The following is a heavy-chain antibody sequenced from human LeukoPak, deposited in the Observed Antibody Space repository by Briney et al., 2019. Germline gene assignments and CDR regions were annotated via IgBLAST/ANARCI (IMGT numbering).Heavy chain of an antibody. D-gene: IGHD3-3*01. V-gene: IGHV4-39*07. CDR3: ARLPFTNYFDY. CDR1: GGSISSSSYY. Sequence: PSETLSLTCTVSGGSISSSSYYWGWIRQPPGKGLEWIGSIYYSGSTYYNPSLKSRVTISVDTSKNQFSLKLSSVTAADTAVYYCARLPFTNYFDYWGQGALVTVSS. CDR2: IYYSGST. J-gene: IGHJ4*02.